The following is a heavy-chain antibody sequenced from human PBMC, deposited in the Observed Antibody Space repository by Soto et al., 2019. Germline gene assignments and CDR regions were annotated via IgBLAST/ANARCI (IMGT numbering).Heavy chain of an antibody. J-gene: IGHJ6*02. CDR3: ARGAAAGVDYGMDL. V-gene: IGHV4-4*07. Sequence: SETLSLTCTFSDGSISTYYWSWIRQPAGRGLEWIGRVYTSGGTNYNPSLKSRVTMSRDTSKKQFFLSLSSVTAADTAVYYCARGAAAGVDYGMDLWGQGTTVTVSS. CDR1: DGSISTYY. CDR2: VYTSGGT. D-gene: IGHD6-13*01.